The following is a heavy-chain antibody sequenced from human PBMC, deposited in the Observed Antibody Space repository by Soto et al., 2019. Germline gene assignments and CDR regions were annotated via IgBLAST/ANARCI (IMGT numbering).Heavy chain of an antibody. CDR2: ISGSGGST. CDR1: GFTFSSYA. D-gene: IGHD3-9*01. V-gene: IGHV3-23*01. J-gene: IGHJ4*02. Sequence: GGSLRLSCAASGFTFSSYAMSWVRQAPGRGLEWVSAISGSGGSTYYADSVKGRFTISRDNSKNTLYLQMNSLRAEDTAVYYCAKTQVLRYFDWLSPYYFDYWGQGTLVTVSS. CDR3: AKTQVLRYFDWLSPYYFDY.